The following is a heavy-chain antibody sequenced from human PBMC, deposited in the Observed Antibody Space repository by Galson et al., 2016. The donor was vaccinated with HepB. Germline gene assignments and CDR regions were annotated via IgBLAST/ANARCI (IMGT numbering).Heavy chain of an antibody. Sequence: QSGAEVKKPGESLKISCQGSGYSFSRYWIGWVRQMPGKGLEWMGIIHPGASDTRYSPSFQGQVTISADKSIDTAYLQWRSLKASDTAMYYCARLTGTTTFNVPFDYWGQGTLVTVSS. J-gene: IGHJ4*02. V-gene: IGHV5-51*01. CDR1: GYSFSRYW. CDR3: ARLTGTTTFNVPFDY. D-gene: IGHD1-1*01. CDR2: IHPGASDT.